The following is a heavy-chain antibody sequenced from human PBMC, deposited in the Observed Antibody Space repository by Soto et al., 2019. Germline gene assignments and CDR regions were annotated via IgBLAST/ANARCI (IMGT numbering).Heavy chain of an antibody. J-gene: IGHJ6*03. V-gene: IGHV1-8*01. Sequence: XSVKVSFNASGYTFTSYDINLVRHTTGQGLEWMGWMNPNSGNTGYAQKFQGRVTMTRNTSISTAYMELSSLRSEDTAVYYCARGGGSSWYSLYYYYYMDVWGKGTTVTVSS. D-gene: IGHD6-13*01. CDR2: MNPNSGNT. CDR1: GYTFTSYD. CDR3: ARGGGSSWYSLYYYYYMDV.